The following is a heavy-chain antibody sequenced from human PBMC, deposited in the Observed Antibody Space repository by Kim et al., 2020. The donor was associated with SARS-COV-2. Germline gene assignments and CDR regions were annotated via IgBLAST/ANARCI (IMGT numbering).Heavy chain of an antibody. Sequence: SETLSLTCIVSGDSISNYYWSWIRQPPGKRLEWIGHISHTGSTNYNPSLKSRVVMATDASKNQFSLKLSSVTAADTAVYYCARDHREILGAFYYWGQGILVTVSS. CDR1: GDSISNYY. V-gene: IGHV4-59*01. J-gene: IGHJ4*02. CDR3: ARDHREILGAFYY. D-gene: IGHD1-26*01. CDR2: ISHTGST.